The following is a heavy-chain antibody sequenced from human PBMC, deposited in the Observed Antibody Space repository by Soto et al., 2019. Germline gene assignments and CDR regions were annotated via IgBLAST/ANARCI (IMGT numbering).Heavy chain of an antibody. D-gene: IGHD3-9*01. CDR1: EFTFSNYA. CDR2: ISGRGDST. J-gene: IGHJ2*01. CDR3: ARGDTITARWYFDL. V-gene: IGHV3-23*01. Sequence: GGSLRLSCVASEFTFSNYALSWVRQAPGKGLEWVSSISGRGDSTYYTDSVKGRLTISRDNSKNTLYLQMNSLRAEDTAVYYCARGDTITARWYFDLWGRGTLVTVSS.